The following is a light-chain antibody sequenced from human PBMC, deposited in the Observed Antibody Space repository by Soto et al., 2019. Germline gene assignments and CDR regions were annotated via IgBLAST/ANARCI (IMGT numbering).Light chain of an antibody. CDR2: DAS. CDR1: QSVSSS. Sequence: EIVLTQSPATLSLSPGDRAILSCRASQSVSSSLAWYQQKPGQAPKLLIYDASNRATGIPARFSGSGSGTDFTLTISSLEPEDFAVYYCQQRSNWPHVYTFGQGTKLEIK. J-gene: IGKJ2*01. V-gene: IGKV3-11*01. CDR3: QQRSNWPHVYT.